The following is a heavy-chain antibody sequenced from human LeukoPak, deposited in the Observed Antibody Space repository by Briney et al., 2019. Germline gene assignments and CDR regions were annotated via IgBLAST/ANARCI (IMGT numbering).Heavy chain of an antibody. CDR1: GGSISSYY. Sequence: SETMSLTCTVSGGSISSYYWSWIRRPPGKGLEWIGYIYYSGSTNYNPSLKSRVTISVDTSKNQFSLKLSSVTAADTAVYYCARLRGYSGYEGHFDYWGQGTLVTVSS. V-gene: IGHV4-59*08. J-gene: IGHJ4*02. CDR2: IYYSGST. D-gene: IGHD5-12*01. CDR3: ARLRGYSGYEGHFDY.